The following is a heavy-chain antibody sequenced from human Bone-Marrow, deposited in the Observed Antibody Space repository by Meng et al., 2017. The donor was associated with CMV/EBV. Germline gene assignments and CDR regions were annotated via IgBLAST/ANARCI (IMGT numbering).Heavy chain of an antibody. D-gene: IGHD6-19*01. J-gene: IGHJ1*01. Sequence: SCAASGFTVSRYAMHWVRQAPGKGLEWVTVISDDGSKKYYADSARGRFTISRDNSKNRLYLQMNSLRAEDTAVYYCARDPEDSSGWSPEYFQHWGQGTLVTGSS. V-gene: IGHV3-30*04. CDR2: ISDDGSKK. CDR1: GFTVSRYA. CDR3: ARDPEDSSGWSPEYFQH.